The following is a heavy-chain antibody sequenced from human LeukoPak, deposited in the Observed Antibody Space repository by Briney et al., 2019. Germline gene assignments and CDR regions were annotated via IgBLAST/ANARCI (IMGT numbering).Heavy chain of an antibody. D-gene: IGHD5-12*01. CDR2: ISFDGDNK. J-gene: IGHJ4*02. Sequence: GGSLRLSCAASGFTFSSFAMYWVRQAPGKGLEWVAVISFDGDNKFYADSVKGRFTISRDNSKNTLYLQINSLRAEDTAVYYCARDRSWLFDYWGQGTLVTVSS. CDR3: ARDRSWLFDY. V-gene: IGHV3-30-3*01. CDR1: GFTFSSFA.